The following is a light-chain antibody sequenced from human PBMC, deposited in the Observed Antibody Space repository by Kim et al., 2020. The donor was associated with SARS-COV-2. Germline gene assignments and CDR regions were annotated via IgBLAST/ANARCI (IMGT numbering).Light chain of an antibody. J-gene: IGLJ2*01. Sequence: GQRVTISCSGISSNIGSNTVNWYQQRPGTAPKLLIYSNNQRPSGVPARFSGSKSGTSASLAISGLQSEDEADYYCAAWDDSLNGVVFGGGTQLTVL. CDR1: SSNIGSNT. CDR3: AAWDDSLNGVV. V-gene: IGLV1-44*01. CDR2: SNN.